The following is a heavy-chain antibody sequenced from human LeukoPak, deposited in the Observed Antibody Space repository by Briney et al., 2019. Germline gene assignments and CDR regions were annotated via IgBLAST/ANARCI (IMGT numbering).Heavy chain of an antibody. CDR1: GYTFTSYA. CDR3: ARDREHLAYYYGMDV. D-gene: IGHD2-21*01. CDR2: INAGNGNT. V-gene: IGHV1-3*01. Sequence: ASVKVSCKASGYTFTSYAMHWVRQAPGQRLEWMGWINAGNGNTKYSQKFQGRVTITRDTSASTAYMELSSLRSEDTAGYYCARDREHLAYYYGMDVWGQGTTVTVSS. J-gene: IGHJ6*02.